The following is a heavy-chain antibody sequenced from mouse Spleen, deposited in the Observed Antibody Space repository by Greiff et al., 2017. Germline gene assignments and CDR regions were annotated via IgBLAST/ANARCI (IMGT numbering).Heavy chain of an antibody. Sequence: VQLQQSGAELVKPGASVKLSCTASGFNIKDYYMHWVKQRTEQGLEWIGRIDPEDGETKYAPKFQGKATITADTSSNTAYLQLSSLTSEDTAVYYCARPVHRPSNWDRREDFYYWGQGTTLTVSS. CDR3: ARPVHRPSNWDRREDFYY. J-gene: IGHJ2*01. D-gene: IGHD4-1*01. CDR2: IDPEDGET. V-gene: IGHV14-2*01. CDR1: GFNIKDYY.